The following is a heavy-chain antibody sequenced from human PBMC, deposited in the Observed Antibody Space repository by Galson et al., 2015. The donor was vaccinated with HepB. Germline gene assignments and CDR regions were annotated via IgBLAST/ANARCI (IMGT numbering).Heavy chain of an antibody. D-gene: IGHD6-19*01. CDR1: GFTFSSYG. V-gene: IGHV3-33*01. J-gene: IGHJ6*02. Sequence: SLRLSCAASGFTFSSYGMHWVRQAPGKGLEWVAVIWYDGSNKYYADSVKGRFTISRDNSKNTLYLQMNSLRAEDTAVYYCAREYVAVAGIVGWKYCYYGMDVWGQGTTVTVSS. CDR2: IWYDGSNK. CDR3: AREYVAVAGIVGWKYCYYGMDV.